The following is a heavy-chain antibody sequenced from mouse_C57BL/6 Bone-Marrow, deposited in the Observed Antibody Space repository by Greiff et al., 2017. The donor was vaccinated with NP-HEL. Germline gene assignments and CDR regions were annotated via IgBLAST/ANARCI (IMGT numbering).Heavy chain of an antibody. D-gene: IGHD4-1*01. V-gene: IGHV1-61*01. CDR3: ARHTWDTDY. J-gene: IGHJ2*01. Sequence: VQLQQPGAELVRPGSSVKLSCKASGYTFTSYWMDWVKQRPGQGLEWIGNIYPSDSETHYNQKFKDKATLTVDKSSSTAYMQLSSLTSEDSAVYYCARHTWDTDYWGKGTTLTVSS. CDR2: IYPSDSET. CDR1: GYTFTSYW.